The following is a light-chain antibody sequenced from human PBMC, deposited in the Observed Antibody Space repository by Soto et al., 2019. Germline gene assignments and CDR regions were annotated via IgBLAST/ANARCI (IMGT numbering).Light chain of an antibody. J-gene: IGKJ4*01. CDR2: GAS. CDR3: QQRSSWPRLA. Sequence: EIVLTQSPGTLSLSPGERATVSCRASQSVSSSYLAWYQQKPGQAPRLLIYGASSRATGIPDRFSGSGSGTDFTLTISSLEPEDFAVYYCQQRSSWPRLAFGGGTKVDIK. V-gene: IGKV3D-20*02. CDR1: QSVSSSY.